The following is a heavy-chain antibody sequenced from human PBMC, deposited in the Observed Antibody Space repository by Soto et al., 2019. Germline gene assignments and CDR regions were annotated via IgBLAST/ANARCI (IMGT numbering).Heavy chain of an antibody. CDR2: TYYNGNA. CDR1: GGSIDRSNYY. CDR3: ARHFVAVVIKGWGY. V-gene: IGHV4-39*01. J-gene: IGHJ4*02. Sequence: PSETLSLTCNVSGGSIDRSNYYWDWLRQPPGKGLEWIGTTYYNGNAYYNPSLKSRVSMSVDTSKNQFSLKLVSVTAADTAVYYCARHFVAVVIKGWGYWGQGTLVTVS. D-gene: IGHD3-10*01.